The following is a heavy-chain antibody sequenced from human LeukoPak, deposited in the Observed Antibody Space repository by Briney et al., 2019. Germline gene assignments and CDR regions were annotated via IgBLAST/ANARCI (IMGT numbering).Heavy chain of an antibody. CDR1: GDSINSLDL. J-gene: IGHJ4*02. Sequence: PSETLSLTCTVSGDSINSLDLWSWVRQPPGKGLEWIGEMYLSGTTHSNPSVKSRVTISIDKSKNQFLLNLSSVTAADTAVYYCASLNLDYYGSGFDYWGQGTLVTVSS. D-gene: IGHD3-10*01. V-gene: IGHV4-4*02. CDR2: MYLSGTT. CDR3: ASLNLDYYGSGFDY.